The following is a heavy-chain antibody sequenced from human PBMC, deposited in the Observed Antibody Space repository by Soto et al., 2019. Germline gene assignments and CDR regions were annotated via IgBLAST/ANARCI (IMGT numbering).Heavy chain of an antibody. D-gene: IGHD6-19*01. CDR2: IYHSGST. CDR1: GGSVSRTNW. V-gene: IGHV4-4*02. J-gene: IGHJ4*02. CDR3: ARDRAVSARGSFDY. Sequence: QVQLQESGTGQVEPSGTLSLTCAVSGGSVSRTNWWSWVRQPPGKGLEWIGEIYHSGSTYYNPSLMCRVTISVDKSNNQFPLRLSSVTAADTAVYFCARDRAVSARGSFDYWRQGTLVTVSS.